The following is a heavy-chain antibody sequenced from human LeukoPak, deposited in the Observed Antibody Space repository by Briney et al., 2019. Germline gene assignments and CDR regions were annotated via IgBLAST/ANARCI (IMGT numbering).Heavy chain of an antibody. CDR1: GFTFSSYS. V-gene: IGHV3-21*01. CDR2: ISSSSSYI. CDR3: ARTRITIFGVVIGPEAFDI. J-gene: IGHJ3*02. Sequence: PGGSLRLSCAASGFTFSSYSMNWVRQAPGKGLEWVSSISSSSSYIYYADSVKGRFTISRDNAKNSLYLQMNSLRAEDTAVYYCARTRITIFGVVIGPEAFDIWGQGTMVTVSS. D-gene: IGHD3-3*01.